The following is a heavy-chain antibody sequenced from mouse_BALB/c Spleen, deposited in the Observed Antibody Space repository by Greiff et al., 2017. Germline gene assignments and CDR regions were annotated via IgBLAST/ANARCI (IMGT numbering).Heavy chain of an antibody. CDR3: TRQDYDYDGYYAMDY. CDR1: GYTFTSYW. J-gene: IGHJ4*01. V-gene: IGHV1-5*01. D-gene: IGHD2-4*01. Sequence: EVQLQQSGTVLARPGASVKMSCKASGYTFTSYWMHWVKQRPGQGLEWIGAIYPGNSDTSYNQKFKGKAKLTAVTSTSTAYMELSSLTNEDSAVYYCTRQDYDYDGYYAMDYWGQGTSVTVSS. CDR2: IYPGNSDT.